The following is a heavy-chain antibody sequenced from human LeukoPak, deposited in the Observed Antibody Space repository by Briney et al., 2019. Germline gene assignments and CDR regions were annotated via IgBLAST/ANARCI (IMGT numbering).Heavy chain of an antibody. CDR3: ARASTTVPNLLDH. CDR1: GFTFSTYW. CDR2: IKGDGSST. J-gene: IGHJ4*02. D-gene: IGHD4-17*01. V-gene: IGHV3-74*01. Sequence: PGGSLRLSCAASGFTFSTYWMHWVRQAPGKGLVWVARIKGDGSSTIYADSVKGRFTISRDNSKNTLYPQTSSLRVEDTAVYYCARASTTVPNLLDHWGRGTLVTVSS.